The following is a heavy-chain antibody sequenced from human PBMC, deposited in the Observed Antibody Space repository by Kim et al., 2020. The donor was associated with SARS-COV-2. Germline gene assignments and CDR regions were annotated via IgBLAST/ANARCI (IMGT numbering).Heavy chain of an antibody. Sequence: YHADSVKGRLIISRDNSKSTLYLQMNSLRAEDTAVYYCARAPGVSSGFDYWGQGTQVIVSS. CDR3: ARAPGVSSGFDY. J-gene: IGHJ4*02. V-gene: IGHV3-53*01. D-gene: IGHD3-22*01.